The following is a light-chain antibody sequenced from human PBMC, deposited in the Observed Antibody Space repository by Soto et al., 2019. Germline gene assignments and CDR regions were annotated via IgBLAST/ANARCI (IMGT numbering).Light chain of an antibody. CDR2: YDG. CDR3: AAWDDSQHALL. Sequence: QAVVTQPPSVSAAPGQRGYISCSGGGSKLANHVATWYQQLPGKAPKLLLYYDGVLASGVSDRFSGSRSVSSASLAISGLQSEDEATYYCAAWDDSQHALLFGGGTKLTVL. CDR1: GSKLANHV. J-gene: IGLJ2*01. V-gene: IGLV1-36*01.